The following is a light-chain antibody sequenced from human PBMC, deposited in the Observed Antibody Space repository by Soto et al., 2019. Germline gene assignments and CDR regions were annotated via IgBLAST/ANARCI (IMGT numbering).Light chain of an antibody. CDR1: QSVSSY. J-gene: IGKJ1*01. CDR2: EAS. Sequence: EIVLTQSAASLSLSPGERATLSYRASQSVSSYLAWYQQTPGQAPRLLIYEASNRATGIPARFSGSGSGTDFTLTISSLEPEDFAVYYCQQRSNWPWTFGQGTKVEIK. V-gene: IGKV3-11*01. CDR3: QQRSNWPWT.